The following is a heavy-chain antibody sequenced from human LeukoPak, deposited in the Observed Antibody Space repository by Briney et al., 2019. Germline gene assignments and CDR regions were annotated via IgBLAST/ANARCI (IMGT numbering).Heavy chain of an antibody. J-gene: IGHJ4*02. Sequence: GGSLRLSCAASGFDFSSFSMSWVRQAPGKGLEWVANLKEDRTEEEYLDSVKGRFTISRDNAKNALYLQMNSLRAEDTAVYYCARVGSGSGWYENDYWGQGTLVTVSS. D-gene: IGHD6-19*01. CDR1: GFDFSSFS. CDR2: LKEDRTEE. V-gene: IGHV3-7*01. CDR3: ARVGSGSGWYENDY.